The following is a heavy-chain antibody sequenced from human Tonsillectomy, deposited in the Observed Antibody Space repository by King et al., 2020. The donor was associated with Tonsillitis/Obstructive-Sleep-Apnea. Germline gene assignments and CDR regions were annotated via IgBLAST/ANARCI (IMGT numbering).Heavy chain of an antibody. J-gene: IGHJ3*02. CDR3: ARTPRLHLGELSYHDAFDI. D-gene: IGHD3-16*02. Sequence: VQLQESGPGLVKPSETLSLTCTVSGGSISSYYWSWIRQPPGKGLEWIGYFYYSGSTNYNPSLKSRVPISVDTSKNQFSLKLSSVTAADTAVYYCARTPRLHLGELSYHDAFDIWGRVTMVTVSS. CDR2: FYYSGST. CDR1: GGSISSYY. V-gene: IGHV4-59*01.